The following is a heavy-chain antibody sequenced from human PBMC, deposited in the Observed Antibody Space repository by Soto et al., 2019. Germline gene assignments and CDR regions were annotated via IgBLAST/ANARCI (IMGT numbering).Heavy chain of an antibody. CDR2: ISGSGGRT. V-gene: IGHV3-23*01. CDR1: GFTFTTCG. J-gene: IGHJ4*02. CDR3: AKDVRGLAAVLAY. Sequence: GGSLRLSCAASGFTFTTCGMSWVRQSPGKGLEWVSAISGSGGRTYYADSVKGRFTISRDDSKNTLYLQMNSLRAEDTAVYYCAKDVRGLAAVLAYWGQGTLVTVSS. D-gene: IGHD6-13*01.